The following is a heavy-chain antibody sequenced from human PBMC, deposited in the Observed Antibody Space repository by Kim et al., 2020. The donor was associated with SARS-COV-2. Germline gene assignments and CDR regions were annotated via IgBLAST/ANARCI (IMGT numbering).Heavy chain of an antibody. V-gene: IGHV3-74*01. CDR3: ARDWETTVTTYYGMDV. Sequence: VKGRFTNSRDNAKNTLDLQMNSRRAEDTAVYYCARDWETTVTTYYGMDVWGQGTTVTVSS. D-gene: IGHD4-17*01. J-gene: IGHJ6*02.